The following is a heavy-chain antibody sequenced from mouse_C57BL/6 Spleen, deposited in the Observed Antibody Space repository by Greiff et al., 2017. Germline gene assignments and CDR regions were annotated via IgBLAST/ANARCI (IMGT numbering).Heavy chain of an antibody. V-gene: IGHV1-19*01. J-gene: IGHJ4*01. D-gene: IGHD1-1*01. CDR1: GYTFTDYY. Sequence: VQLQQSGPVLVKPGASVKMSCKASGYTFTDYYMNWVKQSHGKSLEWIGVINPYNGGTSYNQKFKGKATLTVDKSSSPAYMELNSLTSEDSAVYYCARKDYGRGGYAMDYWGQGTSVTVSS. CDR3: ARKDYGRGGYAMDY. CDR2: INPYNGGT.